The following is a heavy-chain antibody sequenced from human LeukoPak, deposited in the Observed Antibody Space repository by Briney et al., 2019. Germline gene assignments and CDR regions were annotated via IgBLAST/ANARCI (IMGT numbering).Heavy chain of an antibody. V-gene: IGHV3-30-3*01. J-gene: IGHJ6*02. Sequence: GRSLRLSCAASEFTFSNYAMHWVRQAPGKGLEWVAVISYDGSIKYYADSVKGRFTISRDNSKNTLYLQMNSLRAEDTAVYYCARGPERTGVGTRYYYDMDVWGQGTTVTVSS. CDR1: EFTFSNYA. CDR3: ARGPERTGVGTRYYYDMDV. D-gene: IGHD2-8*01. CDR2: ISYDGSIK.